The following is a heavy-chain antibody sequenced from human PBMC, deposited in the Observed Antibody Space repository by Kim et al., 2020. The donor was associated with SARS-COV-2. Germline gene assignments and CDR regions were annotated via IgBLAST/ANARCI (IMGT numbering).Heavy chain of an antibody. CDR2: ISYDGSNK. CDR3: AKDLGISSSWSDY. J-gene: IGHJ4*02. Sequence: GGSLRLSCAASGFTFSSYGMHWVRQAPGKGLEWVAVISYDGSNKYYADSVKGRFTISRDNSKNTLYLQMNSLRAEDTAVYYCAKDLGISSSWSDYWGQGTLVTVSS. D-gene: IGHD6-13*01. V-gene: IGHV3-30*18. CDR1: GFTFSSYG.